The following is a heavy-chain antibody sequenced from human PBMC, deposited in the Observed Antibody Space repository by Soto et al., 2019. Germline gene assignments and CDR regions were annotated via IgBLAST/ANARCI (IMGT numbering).Heavy chain of an antibody. Sequence: SKTRSLTCTLSCPSLSTYSRRSSRQPTGKGLEWIGYIYYSGSTNYNPSLKSRVTISVDTSKNQFSLKLSSVTAADTAVYYCAREGVSSRWYNYYGMDVWGQGTTVTVS. V-gene: IGHV4-59*01. D-gene: IGHD6-13*01. CDR3: AREGVSSRWYNYYGMDV. J-gene: IGHJ6*02. CDR1: CPSLSTYS. CDR2: IYYSGST.